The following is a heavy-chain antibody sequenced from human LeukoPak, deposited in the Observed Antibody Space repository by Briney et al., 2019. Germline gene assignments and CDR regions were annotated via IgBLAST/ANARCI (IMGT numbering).Heavy chain of an antibody. Sequence: GASVKVSCKASGYTFTGYYMHWVRPAPGQGLEWMGWINPNSGGTNYAQKFQGRVTMTRDTSISTAYMELSRLRSDDTAVYYCARPRLARTKSIVVVPAASDAFDIWGQGTMVTVSS. CDR3: ARPRLARTKSIVVVPAASDAFDI. CDR1: GYTFTGYY. D-gene: IGHD2-2*01. CDR2: INPNSGGT. J-gene: IGHJ3*02. V-gene: IGHV1-2*02.